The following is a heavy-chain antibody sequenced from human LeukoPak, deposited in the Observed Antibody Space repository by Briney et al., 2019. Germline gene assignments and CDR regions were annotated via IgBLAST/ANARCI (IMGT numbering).Heavy chain of an antibody. Sequence: GGSLRLSCAAPGFTFSSYWMSWVRQAPGKGLEWVANIKQDGSEKYYVDSVKGRFTISRDNAKNSLYLQMNSLRAEDTAVYYCARVAVYSGSYYVAYWGQGTLVTVSS. J-gene: IGHJ4*02. V-gene: IGHV3-7*01. CDR3: ARVAVYSGSYYVAY. D-gene: IGHD1-26*01. CDR2: IKQDGSEK. CDR1: GFTFSSYW.